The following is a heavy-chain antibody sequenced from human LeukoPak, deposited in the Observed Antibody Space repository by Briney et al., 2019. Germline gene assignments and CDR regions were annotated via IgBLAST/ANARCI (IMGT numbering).Heavy chain of an antibody. CDR2: IYPGDSDT. CDR1: ANSFTNYW. CDR3: ARLRRGAAADV. D-gene: IGHD6-13*01. J-gene: IGHJ6*02. V-gene: IGHV5-51*01. Sequence: GESLKISCKSSANSFTNYWIGWVRQMPGKGLEWMGIIYPGDSDTRYSASFQGQVTISADKSISTAYLQWSSLKASDTAMYYCARLRRGAAADVWGQGTTVTVSS.